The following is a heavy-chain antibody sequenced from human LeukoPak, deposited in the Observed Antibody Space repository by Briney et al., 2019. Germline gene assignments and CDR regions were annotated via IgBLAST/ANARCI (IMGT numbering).Heavy chain of an antibody. V-gene: IGHV4-34*01. CDR2: INHSGST. Sequence: PSETLSLTCAVYGGSFSGYYWSWIRQPPGKGLEWIGEINHSGSTNYNPSLKSRVTISVDTSENQFSLKLSSVTAADTAVYYCARHKRYSYGYFGFPFDYWGQGTLVTVSS. CDR3: ARHKRYSYGYFGFPFDY. CDR1: GGSFSGYY. J-gene: IGHJ4*02. D-gene: IGHD5-18*01.